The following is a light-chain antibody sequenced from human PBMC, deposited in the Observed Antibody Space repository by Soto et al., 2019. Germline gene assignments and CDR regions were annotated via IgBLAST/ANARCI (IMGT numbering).Light chain of an antibody. Sequence: DIQMTQSPSTLSASVGDRVTITCRASQSISTWLAWYQQKPGKAPKLLIYDASSLESGVPSRFSGSGSGTEFTLAISSLQPDDSATYYCQQYYNYWTFGQGTKVDIK. CDR1: QSISTW. CDR3: QQYYNYWT. J-gene: IGKJ1*01. V-gene: IGKV1-5*01. CDR2: DAS.